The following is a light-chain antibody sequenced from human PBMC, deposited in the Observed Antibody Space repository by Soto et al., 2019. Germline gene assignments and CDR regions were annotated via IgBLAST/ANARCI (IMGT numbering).Light chain of an antibody. CDR1: SGHSSYI. J-gene: IGLJ3*02. CDR2: LEGSGSY. V-gene: IGLV4-60*02. Sequence: QSVLTQSSSASASLGSSVKLTCTLSSGHSSYIIAWHQQQPGKAPRYLMKLEGSGSYNKGSGVPDRFSGSSSGADRYLTISPLQFEDEADYYCETWDSNTWVFGGGTQLTVL. CDR3: ETWDSNTWV.